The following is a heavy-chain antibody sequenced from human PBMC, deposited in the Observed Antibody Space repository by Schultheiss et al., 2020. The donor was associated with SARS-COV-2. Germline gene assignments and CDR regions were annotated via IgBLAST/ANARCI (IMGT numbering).Heavy chain of an antibody. Sequence: ASVKVSCKASGYTFTGYYMHWVRQAPGQGLEWMGWINPNSGGTNYAQKFQGRVTMTRDTSISTAYMELSRLRSDDTAVYYCARDPRHHTTYYYGSGSYNDYWGQGTLVTVSS. CDR1: GYTFTGYY. CDR2: INPNSGGT. CDR3: ARDPRHHTTYYYGSGSYNDY. V-gene: IGHV1-2*02. J-gene: IGHJ4*02. D-gene: IGHD3-10*01.